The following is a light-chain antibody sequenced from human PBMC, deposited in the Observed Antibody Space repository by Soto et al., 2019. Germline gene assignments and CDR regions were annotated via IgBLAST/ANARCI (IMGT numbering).Light chain of an antibody. V-gene: IGKV3-20*01. Sequence: EIVLTQSPGTLSLSPGERATLSCRASQSVSSRYLAWYQQKPGQAPRLLIYGVSSRATGIPDRFSGSGSGTDFTFTISRLEPEDFAVYYCQQYCSSPLFTFGPGTKVDIK. CDR1: QSVSSRY. CDR2: GVS. CDR3: QQYCSSPLFT. J-gene: IGKJ3*01.